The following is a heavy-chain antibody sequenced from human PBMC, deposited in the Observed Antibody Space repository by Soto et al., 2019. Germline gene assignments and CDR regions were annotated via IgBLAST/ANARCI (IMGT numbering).Heavy chain of an antibody. D-gene: IGHD4-17*01. J-gene: IGHJ6*03. CDR2: ISGSGGST. CDR1: GFTFSSYA. CDR3: AKRYDYGDYYYYYMDV. Sequence: EVRLLESGGGLVQPGGSLRLSCAASGFTFSSYAMSWVRQAPGKGLEWVSAISGSGGSTYYADSVKGRFTISRDNSKNTLYLQMNSLRAEDTAVYYCAKRYDYGDYYYYYMDVWGKGTTVTVSS. V-gene: IGHV3-23*01.